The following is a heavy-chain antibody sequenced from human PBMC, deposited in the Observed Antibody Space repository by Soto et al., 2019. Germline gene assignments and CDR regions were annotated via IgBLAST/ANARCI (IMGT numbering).Heavy chain of an antibody. CDR1: GGSISSSSYY. Sequence: SETLSLTCTVSGGSISSSSYYWGWIRQPPGKGLEWIGSIYYSGSTYYNPSLKSRVTISVDTSKNQFSLKLSSVTAADTAVYYCAGNVIIAYGDFAPDYWGQGTLVTVSS. V-gene: IGHV4-39*01. CDR3: AGNVIIAYGDFAPDY. D-gene: IGHD4-17*01. CDR2: IYYSGST. J-gene: IGHJ4*02.